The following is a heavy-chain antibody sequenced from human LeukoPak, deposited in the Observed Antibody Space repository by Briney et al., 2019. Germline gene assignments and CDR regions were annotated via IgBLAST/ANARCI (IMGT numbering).Heavy chain of an antibody. CDR2: IRQDGNEI. Sequence: TGGSLRLSCAASGFSFRSYWMSWVRQTPGKGLEWVANIRQDGNEIYYADSVKGRFTISRDNAKNSLYLQMNSLRAEDTAVYYCARDRSNGYNHYDAFDIWGQGTMVTVSS. V-gene: IGHV3-7*03. CDR3: ARDRSNGYNHYDAFDI. CDR1: GFSFRSYW. D-gene: IGHD5-24*01. J-gene: IGHJ3*02.